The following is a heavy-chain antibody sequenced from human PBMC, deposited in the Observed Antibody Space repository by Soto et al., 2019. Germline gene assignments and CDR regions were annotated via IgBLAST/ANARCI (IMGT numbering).Heavy chain of an antibody. CDR3: ASFSSQYYYYYMDV. Sequence: GGSLRLSCAASGFTFSSYAMSWVRQAPGKGLEWVSAIICSGGSTYYADSVKGRFTISRDNSKNTLYLQMNSLRAEDTAVYYCASFSSQYYYYYMDVWGKGTTVTVSS. CDR2: IICSGGST. V-gene: IGHV3-23*01. D-gene: IGHD6-6*01. CDR1: GFTFSSYA. J-gene: IGHJ6*03.